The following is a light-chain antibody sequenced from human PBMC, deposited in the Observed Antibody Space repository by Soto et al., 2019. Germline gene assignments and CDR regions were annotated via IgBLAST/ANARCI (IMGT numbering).Light chain of an antibody. J-gene: IGKJ4*01. CDR3: QQYNTWPLT. CDR1: QSISNN. CDR2: GAT. Sequence: ETVMTQSPATLSVSPGEIATLSCRAGQSISNNLAWYQQNPGQAPRLLIYGATTRATGIPSRFSGSGSGTEFTLTISSLQSEDFAVYYCQQYNTWPLTFGGGTKVELK. V-gene: IGKV3-15*01.